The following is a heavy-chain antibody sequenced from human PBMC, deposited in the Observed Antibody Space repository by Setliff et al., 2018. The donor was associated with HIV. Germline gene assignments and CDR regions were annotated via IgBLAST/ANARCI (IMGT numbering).Heavy chain of an antibody. J-gene: IGHJ5*02. Sequence: ASVKVSCKASGYTFTSYYMHWVRQAPGQGLEWMGGVIPIFGTPKYPQKFQGRVTITADASTSTAYMALSSLRSEDTAVYYCARADPFVTERSHDFGGNSGGWFDPWGQGTLVTVSS. CDR3: ARADPFVTERSHDFGGNSGGWFDP. V-gene: IGHV1-69*13. CDR1: GYTFTSYY. D-gene: IGHD4-17*01. CDR2: VIPIFGTP.